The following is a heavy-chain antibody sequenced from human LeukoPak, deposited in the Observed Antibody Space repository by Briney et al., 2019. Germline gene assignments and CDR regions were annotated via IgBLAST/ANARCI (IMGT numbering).Heavy chain of an antibody. J-gene: IGHJ3*01. CDR2: IHHSRGT. Sequence: SQTLSLTCTVSGGSMNSGDYYWSWIRQHPGKGLEWIGYIHHSRGTFYDPSLNSRVSISADTSKNQFSLNLSSVTAADTAVYYCARYYDSTGYYYIRAFDVWGQGTMVTVSP. V-gene: IGHV4-31*03. CDR3: ARYYDSTGYYYIRAFDV. D-gene: IGHD3-22*01. CDR1: GGSMNSGDYY.